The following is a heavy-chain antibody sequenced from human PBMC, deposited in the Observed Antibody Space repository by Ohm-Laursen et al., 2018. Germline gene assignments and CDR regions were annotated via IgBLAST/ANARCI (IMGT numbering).Heavy chain of an antibody. D-gene: IGHD4-23*01. V-gene: IGHV4-59*11. CDR3: ARGSNEYGGLYFPH. Sequence: SETLSLTCVVSGGSFTGHYWSWIRQPPGKGLEWIGHISYTGYTSYKSSLKSRVTISLDTSRKHFSLRLTSLAAADTAVYYCARGSNEYGGLYFPHWGQGTLGTVSS. CDR1: GGSFTGHY. J-gene: IGHJ1*01. CDR2: ISYTGYT.